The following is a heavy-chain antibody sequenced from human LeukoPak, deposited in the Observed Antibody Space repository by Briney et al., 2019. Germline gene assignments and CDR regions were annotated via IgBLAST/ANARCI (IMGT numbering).Heavy chain of an antibody. CDR2: IYYRGSA. CDR3: ERHNRYTTSWYDY. D-gene: IGHD6-13*01. J-gene: IGHJ4*02. Sequence: SETLSLTCTVSGGSISSSRYYWGWIPQPPGKGLEWFGSIYYRGSAYNKPSIKSRDTIYDDTCKRQISPKLRSVSAPDTGAYYCERHNRYTTSWYDYWGQGKLVTVSS. V-gene: IGHV4-39*01. CDR1: GGSISSSRYY.